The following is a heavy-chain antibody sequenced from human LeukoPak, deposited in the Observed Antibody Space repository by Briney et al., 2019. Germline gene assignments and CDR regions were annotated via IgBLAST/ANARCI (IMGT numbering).Heavy chain of an antibody. J-gene: IGHJ6*02. CDR2: INSDGSST. CDR3: ARARDWSYGMDV. CDR1: GFTFSSCW. Sequence: GGSLRLSCAASGFTFSSCWMHWVRQAPGKGLVWVSRINSDGSSTSYADSVKGRFTISRDNAKNTLYLQMNSLRAEDTAVYYCARARDWSYGMDVWGQGTTVTVSS. D-gene: IGHD3-9*01. V-gene: IGHV3-74*01.